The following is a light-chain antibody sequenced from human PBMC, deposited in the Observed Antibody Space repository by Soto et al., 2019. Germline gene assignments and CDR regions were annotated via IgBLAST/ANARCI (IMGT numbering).Light chain of an antibody. CDR1: QSVSSN. Sequence: EIVMTQSPATLSVSPGERATLSCRASQSVSSNLAWYQQKPGQAPSLLIYGASSRATGIPDRFRGSGSGPDFTLTISRLEPEDFAVYYCQQYGTTPLTLGGGTKVDIK. V-gene: IGKV3-20*01. CDR2: GAS. CDR3: QQYGTTPLT. J-gene: IGKJ4*01.